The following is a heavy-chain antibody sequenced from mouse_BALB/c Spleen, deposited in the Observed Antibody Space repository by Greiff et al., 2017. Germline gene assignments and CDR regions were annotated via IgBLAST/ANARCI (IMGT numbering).Heavy chain of an antibody. J-gene: IGHJ4*01. CDR1: GFSLTSYG. CDR3: ARDDYYGSSYYAMDY. D-gene: IGHD1-1*01. V-gene: IGHV2-9*02. CDR2: IWAGGST. Sequence: LVAPSQSLSITCTVSGFSLTSYGVHWVRQPPGKGLEWLGVIWAGGSTNYNSALMSRLSISKDNSKSQVFLKMNSLQTDDTAMYYCARDDYYGSSYYAMDYWGQGTSVTVSS.